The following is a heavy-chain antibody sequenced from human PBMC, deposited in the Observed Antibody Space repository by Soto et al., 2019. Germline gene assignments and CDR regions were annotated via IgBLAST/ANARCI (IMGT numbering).Heavy chain of an antibody. CDR2: IIPIFGTA. D-gene: IGHD2-15*01. CDR3: ARSVVVAATYYYYGMDV. J-gene: IGHJ6*02. CDR1: GGTFSSYA. V-gene: IGHV1-69*01. Sequence: QVQLVQSGAEVKKPGSSVKVSCKASGGTFSSYAISWVRQAPGQGLEWMGGIIPIFGTATYAQKFQGRVTITADESTSTAYMELSSLRSEDTAVYYCARSVVVAATYYYYGMDVWGQGTTVTVSS.